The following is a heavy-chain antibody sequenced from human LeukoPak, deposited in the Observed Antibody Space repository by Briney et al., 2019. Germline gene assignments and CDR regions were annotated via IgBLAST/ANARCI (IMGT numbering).Heavy chain of an antibody. Sequence: GGSLRLSCAASGFTFSDDYMSWIRQAPGKGLEWVSYISSSGSSIYYGASVKGRFTISRDNAKNSLYLQMNSLRADDTAMYYCARLKYTSSWRYFFDDWGQGTLVTVSS. CDR1: GFTFSDDY. J-gene: IGHJ4*02. CDR3: ARLKYTSSWRYFFDD. D-gene: IGHD6-13*01. CDR2: ISSSGSSI. V-gene: IGHV3-11*04.